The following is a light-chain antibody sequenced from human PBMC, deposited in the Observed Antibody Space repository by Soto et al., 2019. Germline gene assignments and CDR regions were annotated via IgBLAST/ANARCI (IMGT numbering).Light chain of an antibody. CDR1: QGISSY. CDR2: AVS. J-gene: IGKJ4*01. V-gene: IGKV1-9*01. CDR3: KQLNSYRLT. Sequence: DIQLTQSPSFLSASVGDRVTITCRASQGISSYFAWYQQKPGKAPKLLIYAVSTLQSGVPSRFSGSASGTEFTPKISSRQPEDFATYYCKQLNSYRLTFGGGTKVEIK.